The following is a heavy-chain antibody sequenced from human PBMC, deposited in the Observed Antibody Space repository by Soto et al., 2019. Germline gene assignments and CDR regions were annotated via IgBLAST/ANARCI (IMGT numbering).Heavy chain of an antibody. CDR1: GGSFNNYV. D-gene: IGHD4-17*01. CDR2: IIPNYAAA. Sequence: QVQLVQSGAEVRKPGSSVQVSCEASGGSFNNYVISWLRQAPGQGLEWMGGIIPNYAAANSAQKFRGRLTINADNATNTAYMELNSLRPEDTATYYCARYWNAGTLYGAFDIWGQGTTVIVS. CDR3: ARYWNAGTLYGAFDI. V-gene: IGHV1-69*06. J-gene: IGHJ3*02.